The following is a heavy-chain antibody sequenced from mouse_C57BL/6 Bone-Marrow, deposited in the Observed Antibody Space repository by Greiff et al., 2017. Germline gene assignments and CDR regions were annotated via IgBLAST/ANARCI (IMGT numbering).Heavy chain of an antibody. J-gene: IGHJ3*01. CDR2: IDPSDSYT. CDR1: GYTFTSYW. D-gene: IGHD3-2*02. Sequence: VQLQQPGAELVKPGASVKLSCKASGYTFTSYWMQWVKQRPGQGLEWIGEIDPSDSYTNYNQKFKGKATLTVDTSSSTAYMQLSSLTSEDSAVYYCASPTAQATCAWFAYWGQGTLVTVSA. V-gene: IGHV1-50*01. CDR3: ASPTAQATCAWFAY.